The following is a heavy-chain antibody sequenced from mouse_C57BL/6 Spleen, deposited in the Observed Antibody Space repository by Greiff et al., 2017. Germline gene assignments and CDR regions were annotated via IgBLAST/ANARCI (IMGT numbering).Heavy chain of an antibody. CDR3: AITTAYYAMDY. J-gene: IGHJ4*01. D-gene: IGHD1-2*01. Sequence: EVQLQQSGPELVQPGASVKISCKASGYTFTDYYMNWVQQSHGKSLEWIGDINPNNGGTSYNQKFKGKATLTVDKSSSTAYMELRSLTSEDSAVYYCAITTAYYAMDYWGQGTSVNVSS. V-gene: IGHV1-26*01. CDR2: INPNNGGT. CDR1: GYTFTDYY.